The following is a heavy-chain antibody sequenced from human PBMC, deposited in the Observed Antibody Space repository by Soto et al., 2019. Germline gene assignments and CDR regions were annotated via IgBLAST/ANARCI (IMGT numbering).Heavy chain of an antibody. V-gene: IGHV4-59*01. CDR1: GGSISSYY. D-gene: IGHD3-10*01. J-gene: IGHJ5*02. CDR3: AREGSLWFGEFFNWFDP. CDR2: IYYSGST. Sequence: SETLSLTCTVSGGSISSYYWSWIRQPPGKGLEWIGYIYYSGSTNYNPSLKSRVTISVDTSKNQFSLKLSSVTAADTAVYYCAREGSLWFGEFFNWFDPWGQGTLVTVSS.